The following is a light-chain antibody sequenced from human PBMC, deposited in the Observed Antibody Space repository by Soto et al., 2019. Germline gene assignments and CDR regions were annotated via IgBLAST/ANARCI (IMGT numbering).Light chain of an antibody. Sequence: DIQMTQSPSSLSASVGDRVTITCRASQDIDRYLNWYQHKPGKAPKLLIYDASRLETGVPLRFSGDGYGTDFTLIIHSLQPEDTATYYCQQDESLASFGPGTKVDL. CDR3: QQDESLAS. CDR2: DAS. CDR1: QDIDRY. J-gene: IGKJ3*01. V-gene: IGKV1-33*01.